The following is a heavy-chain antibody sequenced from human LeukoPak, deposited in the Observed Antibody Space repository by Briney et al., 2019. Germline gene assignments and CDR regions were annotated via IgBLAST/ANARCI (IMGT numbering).Heavy chain of an antibody. Sequence: PSETLSLTCAVYGGSFSGYYWSWIRKPPGKGLEWIGEINHSGSTNYNPSLKSRVTISVDTSKNQFSLKLSSVTAADTAVYYCARGYYDSSGLPRAWFDPWGQGTLVTVSS. V-gene: IGHV4-34*01. CDR3: ARGYYDSSGLPRAWFDP. J-gene: IGHJ5*02. D-gene: IGHD3-22*01. CDR2: INHSGST. CDR1: GGSFSGYY.